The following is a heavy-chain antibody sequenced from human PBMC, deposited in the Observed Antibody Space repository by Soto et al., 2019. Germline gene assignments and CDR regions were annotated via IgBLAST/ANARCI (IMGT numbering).Heavy chain of an antibody. CDR2: IYYSGST. V-gene: IGHV4-31*03. Sequence: SETLSLTCTVSGGSISSGGYYWSWIRQHPGKGLEWIGYIYYSGSTYYNPSLKSRVTISVDTSKNQFSLKLSSVTAADTAVYYCARTPYYDILTGYYDYWGQGTLVTVSS. CDR3: ARTPYYDILTGYYDY. CDR1: GGSISSGGYY. J-gene: IGHJ4*02. D-gene: IGHD3-9*01.